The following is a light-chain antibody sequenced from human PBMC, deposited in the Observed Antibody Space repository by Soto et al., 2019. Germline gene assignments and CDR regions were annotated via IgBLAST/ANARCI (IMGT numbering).Light chain of an antibody. Sequence: SYELTQPPSVSVSPGQTASITCSGDKVGDKYACWYQQKPGQSPVLIIYQDSKRPSGIPERFSGSNSGNTATLTISGTQAMDEADYYCQAWDSSTAVFGGGTKLIVL. CDR3: QAWDSSTAV. CDR1: KVGDKY. V-gene: IGLV3-1*01. CDR2: QDS. J-gene: IGLJ2*01.